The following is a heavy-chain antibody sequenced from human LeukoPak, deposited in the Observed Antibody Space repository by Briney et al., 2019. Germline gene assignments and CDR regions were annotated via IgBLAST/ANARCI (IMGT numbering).Heavy chain of an antibody. CDR1: GFTFSSYS. CDR2: ISSSSSYI. D-gene: IGHD2-21*02. V-gene: IGHV3-21*01. J-gene: IGHJ3*02. Sequence: GGSLRLSCAASGFTFSSYSMNWVRQAPGKGLEWVSSISSSSSYIYYADSVKGRFTISRDNAKNSLYLQMSSLRAEDTAVYYCARDLRLLSAFDIWGQGTMVTVSS. CDR3: ARDLRLLSAFDI.